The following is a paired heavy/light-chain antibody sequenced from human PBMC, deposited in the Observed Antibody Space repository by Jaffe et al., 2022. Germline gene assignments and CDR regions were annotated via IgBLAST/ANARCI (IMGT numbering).Light chain of an antibody. CDR2: WAS. Sequence: DIVMTQSPDSLAVSLGERATINCKSSQSVLYSSNNKNYLAWYQQKPGQPPKLLIYWASTRESGVPDRFSGSGSGTDFTLTISSLQAEDVAVYYCQQYYSTARTFGQGTKVEIK. V-gene: IGKV4-1*01. CDR1: QSVLYSSNNKNY. CDR3: QQYYSTART. J-gene: IGKJ1*01.
Heavy chain of an antibody. Sequence: QVQLQESGPGLVKPSGTLSLTCAVSGGSISSSNWWSWIRQPPGKGLEWIGEIYHSGSTNYNPSLKSRVTISVDKSKNQFSLKLSSVTAADTAVYYCARNPDYGDYHRNFDGIYFDYWGQGTLVTVSS. J-gene: IGHJ4*02. V-gene: IGHV4-4*02. CDR2: IYHSGST. CDR1: GGSISSSNW. CDR3: ARNPDYGDYHRNFDGIYFDY. D-gene: IGHD4-17*01.